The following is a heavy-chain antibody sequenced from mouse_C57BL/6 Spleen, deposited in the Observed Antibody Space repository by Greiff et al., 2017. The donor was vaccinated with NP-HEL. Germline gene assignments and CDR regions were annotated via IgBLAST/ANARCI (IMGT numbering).Heavy chain of an antibody. V-gene: IGHV3-1*01. CDR2: ISYSGST. CDR1: GYSITSGYD. CDR3: ARERSITTVPWYFDV. J-gene: IGHJ1*03. Sequence: EVKLMESGPGMVKPSQSLSLTCTVTGYSITSGYDWHWIRHFPGNKLEWMGYISYSGSTNYNPSLKSRISITHDTSKNHFFLKLNSVTTEDTATYYCARERSITTVPWYFDVWGTGTTVTVSS. D-gene: IGHD1-1*01.